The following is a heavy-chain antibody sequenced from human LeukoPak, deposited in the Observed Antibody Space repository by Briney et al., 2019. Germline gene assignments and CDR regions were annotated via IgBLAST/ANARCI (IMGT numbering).Heavy chain of an antibody. CDR2: INHSGST. D-gene: IGHD6-13*01. V-gene: IGHV4-34*01. CDR3: ARGQLLAAAGGSDY. Sequence: SETLSLTCAVYGGSFSGYYWSWIRQPPGKGLEWIGEINHSGSTNYNPSLKSRVTISVDTSKNQFSLKLSSVTAADTAVYYCARGQLLAAAGGSDYWGQGTLVTVSS. J-gene: IGHJ4*02. CDR1: GGSFSGYY.